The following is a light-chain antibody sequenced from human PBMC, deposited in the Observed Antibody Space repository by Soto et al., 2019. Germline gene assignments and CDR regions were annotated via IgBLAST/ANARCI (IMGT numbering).Light chain of an antibody. J-gene: IGLJ1*01. Sequence: QSVLTQPPSVSGTPGQRVTMSCSGSSSNIGSNSVYRYQQLPGTAPKLLIYNNNQRPAGVPDRFSGSKSGTSGSLAISGLRSEDEADYFCAAWDGSLSGRFVFGTGTKVTVL. CDR3: AAWDGSLSGRFV. CDR1: SSNIGSNS. CDR2: NNN. V-gene: IGLV1-47*02.